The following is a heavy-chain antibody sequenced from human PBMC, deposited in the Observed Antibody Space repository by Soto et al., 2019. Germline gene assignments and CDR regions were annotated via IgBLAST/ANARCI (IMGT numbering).Heavy chain of an antibody. CDR3: ARDLRFGDYSGMDV. D-gene: IGHD3-16*01. CDR2: IYYSGST. Sequence: QVQLQESGPGLVKPSQTLSLTCTVSGGAITSGCYYWSWIRQHPGKGLEWIGYIYYSGSTYYNPPPKSRVTRSVDTSKNQCAQKLSSVTAADTAVYYCARDLRFGDYSGMDVWGQGTKVTVSS. J-gene: IGHJ6*02. CDR1: GGAITSGCYY. V-gene: IGHV4-31*03.